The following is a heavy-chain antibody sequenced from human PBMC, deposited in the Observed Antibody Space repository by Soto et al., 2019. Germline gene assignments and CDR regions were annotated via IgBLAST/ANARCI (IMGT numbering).Heavy chain of an antibody. CDR3: ARVLAGYIAARPVRAFDM. D-gene: IGHD6-6*01. J-gene: IGHJ3*02. CDR2: INHSGST. V-gene: IGHV4-34*01. Sequence: QVQLQQWGAGLLKPSETLSLTCAVYGGSFSGYYWSWIRQPPGKGLEWIGEINHSGSTNYNPSLKSRVTISVDTSKNQFSLKLSSVTAADTAVYYCARVLAGYIAARPVRAFDMWGQGTMVTVSS. CDR1: GGSFSGYY.